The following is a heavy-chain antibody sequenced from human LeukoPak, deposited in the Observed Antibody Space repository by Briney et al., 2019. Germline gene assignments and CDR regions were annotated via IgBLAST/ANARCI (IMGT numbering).Heavy chain of an antibody. Sequence: SETLSLTSTVSGGSISSGSYYWSWIRQPPGKGLEWIGYIYYSGSTNYNPSLKSRVTISVDTSKNQFSLKLSSVTAADTAVYYCATDYYGSGSHDYWGQGTLVTVSS. V-gene: IGHV4-61*01. J-gene: IGHJ4*02. CDR3: ATDYYGSGSHDY. CDR1: GGSISSGSYY. D-gene: IGHD3-10*01. CDR2: IYYSGST.